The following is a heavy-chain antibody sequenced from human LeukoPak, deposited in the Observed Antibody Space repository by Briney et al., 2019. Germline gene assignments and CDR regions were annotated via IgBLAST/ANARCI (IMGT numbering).Heavy chain of an antibody. CDR3: ARDSHPYSSYYYGSGSSPHY. D-gene: IGHD3-10*01. CDR1: GFTFSSYG. CDR2: ISYDGSNK. J-gene: IGHJ4*02. Sequence: GRSLRLSCAASGFTFSSYGMHWVRQAPGKGLEWVAVISYDGSNKYYADSVKGRFTISRDNSKNTLYLQMNSLRAEDTAVYYCARDSHPYSSYYYGSGSSPHYWGQGTLVTVSS. V-gene: IGHV3-30*03.